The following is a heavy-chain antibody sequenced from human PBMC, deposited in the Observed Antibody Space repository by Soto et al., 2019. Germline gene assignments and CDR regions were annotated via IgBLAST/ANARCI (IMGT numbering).Heavy chain of an antibody. CDR2: INSDGSVS. D-gene: IGHD2-15*01. Sequence: EVQLVESGGGLVQPGGSLRLSCAASGFTFSNYWMYWVRQAPGKGLEWVSRINSDGSVSSYADSVKGRLTISRDHVKNTLYLQMDSLRAEDTAVYYCARGDCVGGSCYSLAGSFYYYMDAWGKGTTVTVFS. J-gene: IGHJ6*03. CDR1: GFTFSNYW. V-gene: IGHV3-74*02. CDR3: ARGDCVGGSCYSLAGSFYYYMDA.